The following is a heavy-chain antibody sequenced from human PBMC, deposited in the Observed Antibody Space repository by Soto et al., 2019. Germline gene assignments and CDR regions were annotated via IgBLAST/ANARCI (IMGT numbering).Heavy chain of an antibody. V-gene: IGHV6-1*01. Sequence: QVQLQQSGPGLVKPSQTLSLTCAISGDSVSSNSATWDWIRQSPSRGLEWLGRTYYRSKWYNDYAVSVKSRITINPDTSNNQLSLQLNSLTPDDTAVYYCAILIGNSWLDSWGQGTLVTVSS. CDR1: GDSVSSNSAT. CDR2: TYYRSKWYN. D-gene: IGHD2-8*01. J-gene: IGHJ5*01. CDR3: AILIGNSWLDS.